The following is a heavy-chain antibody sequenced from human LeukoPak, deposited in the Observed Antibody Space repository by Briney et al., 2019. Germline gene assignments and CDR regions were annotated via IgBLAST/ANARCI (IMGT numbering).Heavy chain of an antibody. CDR2: IYYSGST. J-gene: IGHJ4*02. Sequence: SETLSLTCTVSGGSISSGGYYWSWIRQHPGKGLEWIGYIYYSGSTYYNPSLKSRVTISGDTSKNQLSLKLSSVTAADTAVYYCARVRVQLEYRGYGALDYWGRGTLVSVSS. V-gene: IGHV4-31*03. CDR1: GGSISSGGYY. CDR3: ARVRVQLEYRGYGALDY. D-gene: IGHD5-12*01.